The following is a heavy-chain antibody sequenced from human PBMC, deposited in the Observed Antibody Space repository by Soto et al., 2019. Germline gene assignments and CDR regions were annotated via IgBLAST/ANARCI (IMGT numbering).Heavy chain of an antibody. CDR3: AREGMAEQQLENWFDP. Sequence: SQTLSLTCAISGDSVSSNSAAWNWIRQSPSRGLEWLGRTYYRSKWYNDYAVSVKSRITINPDTSKNQFSLQLNSVTPEDTAVYYCAREGMAEQQLENWFDPWGQGTLVTVSS. CDR2: TYYRSKWYN. V-gene: IGHV6-1*01. J-gene: IGHJ5*02. CDR1: GDSVSSNSAA. D-gene: IGHD6-13*01.